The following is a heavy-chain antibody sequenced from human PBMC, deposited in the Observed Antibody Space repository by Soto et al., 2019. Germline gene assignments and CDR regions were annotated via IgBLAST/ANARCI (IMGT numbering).Heavy chain of an antibody. CDR3: ARVADYYDSSGYLPVVD. V-gene: IGHV3-21*01. J-gene: IGHJ4*02. Sequence: EVQLVESGGGLVKPGGSLTRSCAASGFSFSNDNMNWIRQAPGKGLEWVSSIISSGSFIYYADSVKGRFTISRDNAKNSLYLQMNSLRAEDTALYYCARVADYYDSSGYLPVVDWGQGSLVTVSS. D-gene: IGHD3-22*01. CDR2: IISSGSFI. CDR1: GFSFSNDN.